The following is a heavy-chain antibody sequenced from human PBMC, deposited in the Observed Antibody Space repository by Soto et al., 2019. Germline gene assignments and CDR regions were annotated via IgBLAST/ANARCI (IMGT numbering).Heavy chain of an antibody. CDR1: GYTFTGYY. CDR2: INPNSGGT. D-gene: IGHD3-22*01. V-gene: IGHV1-2*02. Sequence: GTSVEVTCKASGYTFTGYYMRWVRQAPGQGLEWMGWINPNSGGTNYAQKFQGRVTMTRDTSISTAYMELSRLRSDDTAVYYCARVAGDSSGYLYYYYGMDVWGQGTTVTLSS. CDR3: ARVAGDSSGYLYYYYGMDV. J-gene: IGHJ6*02.